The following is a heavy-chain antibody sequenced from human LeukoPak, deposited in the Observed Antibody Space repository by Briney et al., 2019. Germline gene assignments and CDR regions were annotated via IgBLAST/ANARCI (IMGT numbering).Heavy chain of an antibody. CDR3: ARDTLGEGEDANYAVYYFDY. CDR2: IKQDGNEK. Sequence: GGSLRLSCAASGFTFRTYWMSWVRQAPGKGLEWVANIKQDGNEKYYVDSVKGRFTISGDNAKNSLDLQMNSLRAEDTAVYYCARDTLGEGEDANYAVYYFDYWGQGTPVTVSS. J-gene: IGHJ4*02. D-gene: IGHD3-10*01. CDR1: GFTFRTYW. V-gene: IGHV3-7*01.